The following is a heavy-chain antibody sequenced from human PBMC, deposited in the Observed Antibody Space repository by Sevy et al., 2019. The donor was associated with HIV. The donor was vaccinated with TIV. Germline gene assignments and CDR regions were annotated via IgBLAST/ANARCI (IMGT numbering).Heavy chain of an antibody. D-gene: IGHD2-15*01. CDR1: GFTFSIYY. CDR3: ARYGGYIDH. J-gene: IGHJ4*01. Sequence: GGSLRLSCAASGFTFSIYYMTWARQAPGKGLEWVANIKSAGSDKYYVDSVKGRFTISRDNAKNSLYLQMNSLTAEDTAVYYCARYGGYIDHWGHGTLVTVSS. CDR2: IKSAGSDK. V-gene: IGHV3-7*01.